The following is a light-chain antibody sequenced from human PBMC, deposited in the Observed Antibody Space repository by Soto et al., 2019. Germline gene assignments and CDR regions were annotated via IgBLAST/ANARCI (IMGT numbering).Light chain of an antibody. V-gene: IGKV2-28*01. CDR3: VQTLQTPLA. Sequence: DIVMTQSPLSLPVTPGEPASISCRSSQSLLHSNGYNYLDWYLQRPGQSPQLLIYLASSRASGVPDRFSGSGSGTDFTLKISRVEAEDVGVYYCVQTLQTPLAFGGGTKVEIK. CDR1: QSLLHSNGYNY. CDR2: LAS. J-gene: IGKJ4*01.